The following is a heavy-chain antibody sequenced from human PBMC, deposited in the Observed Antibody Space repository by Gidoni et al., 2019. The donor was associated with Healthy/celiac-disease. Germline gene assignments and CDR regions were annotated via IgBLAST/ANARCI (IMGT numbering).Heavy chain of an antibody. CDR1: GGSISSSSYY. Sequence: QLQLQESGPGLVKPSETLSLTCTVSGGSISSSSYYWGWIRQPPGKGLEWIGSIYYSGSTYYNPSLKSRVTISVDTSKNQFSLKLSSVTAADTAVYYCARVGFGELKLDYWGQGTLVTVSS. V-gene: IGHV4-39*07. CDR2: IYYSGST. D-gene: IGHD3-10*01. CDR3: ARVGFGELKLDY. J-gene: IGHJ4*02.